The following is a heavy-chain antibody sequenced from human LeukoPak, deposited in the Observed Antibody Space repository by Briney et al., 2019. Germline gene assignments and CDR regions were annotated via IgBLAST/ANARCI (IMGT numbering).Heavy chain of an antibody. Sequence: SETLSLTCTVSGGSISSYYWSWIRQPAGKGLEWIGRIYTSGSTNYNPSLKSRVTMSVDTSKNQFSLKLSSVTAADTAVYYCARDSYDYVWGSYHNNWFDPWGQGTLVTVSS. CDR1: GGSISSYY. D-gene: IGHD3-16*02. J-gene: IGHJ5*02. V-gene: IGHV4-4*07. CDR2: IYTSGST. CDR3: ARDSYDYVWGSYHNNWFDP.